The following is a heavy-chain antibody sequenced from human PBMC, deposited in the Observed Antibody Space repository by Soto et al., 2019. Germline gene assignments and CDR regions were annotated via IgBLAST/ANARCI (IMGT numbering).Heavy chain of an antibody. Sequence: EVQLVESGGGLVQPGGSLRLSCAASGFTFSDYSMDWVRQAPGKGLEWVSYISSSSSTIYYADSVKGRFTISRDNAKXXXXXXXXSLRXXXXXXXYCARDAGSWGYWGQGTLVTVSS. CDR2: ISSSSSTI. CDR1: GFTFSDYS. D-gene: IGHD3-10*01. CDR3: ARDAGSWGY. J-gene: IGHJ4*02. V-gene: IGHV3-48*01.